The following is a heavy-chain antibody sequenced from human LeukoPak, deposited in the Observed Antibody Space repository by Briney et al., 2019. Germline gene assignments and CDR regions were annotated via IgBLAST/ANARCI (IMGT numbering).Heavy chain of an antibody. CDR2: ISPTSSNI. J-gene: IGHJ6*03. Sequence: GGSLRLSCAASGFTFRDYSMNWVRQAPGKGPECVSYISPTSSNIFYVDSVKGRFTISRDNAKNSLYLQMNSLRAEDTAVYYCARAEGTFYYYYYYMDVWGKGTTVTVSS. V-gene: IGHV3-48*04. D-gene: IGHD3-16*01. CDR3: ARAEGTFYYYYYYMDV. CDR1: GFTFRDYS.